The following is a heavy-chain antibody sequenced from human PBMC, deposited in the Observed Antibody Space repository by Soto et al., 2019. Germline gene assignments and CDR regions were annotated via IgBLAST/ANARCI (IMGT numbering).Heavy chain of an antibody. CDR2: ISGSGGST. Sequence: GGSLRLSCAASGFTFSSYAMSWVRQAPGKGLEWVSAISGSGGSTYYADSVKGRFTISRDNSKNTLYLQMNSLSAEDTAVYYCAKDPGYSSSWYGSRYFDYWGQGTLVTVSS. J-gene: IGHJ4*02. D-gene: IGHD6-13*01. CDR3: AKDPGYSSSWYGSRYFDY. CDR1: GFTFSSYA. V-gene: IGHV3-23*01.